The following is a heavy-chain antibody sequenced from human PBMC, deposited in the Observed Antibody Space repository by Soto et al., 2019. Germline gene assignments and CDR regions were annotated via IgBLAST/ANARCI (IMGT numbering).Heavy chain of an antibody. CDR2: ISAGSRSI. CDR1: GFTFSSYS. V-gene: IGHV3-21*01. J-gene: IGHJ3*02. D-gene: IGHD3-10*01. CDR3: ARSTPGNPFDI. Sequence: GGSLRLSCAASGFTFSSYSMNWVRQAPGKGLEWVSSISAGSRSIYYTDSLKGRSTVSRDNSKNSLYLQINSLKADDTAVYYCARSTPGNPFDIWGQGTMVTVSS.